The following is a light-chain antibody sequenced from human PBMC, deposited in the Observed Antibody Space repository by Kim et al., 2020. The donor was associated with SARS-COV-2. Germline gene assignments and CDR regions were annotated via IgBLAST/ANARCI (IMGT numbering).Light chain of an antibody. V-gene: IGLV6-57*03. CDR1: SGSLDSNY. J-gene: IGLJ3*02. CDR2: ENN. CDR3: QSYDTSNPHWV. Sequence: VNISCTRGSGSLDSNYVQWYQQRPGSAPTTLIYENNQRPSGVPDRFSGSIDSSSNSASLNISGLKTEDEADYYCQSYDTSNPHWVFGGGTQLTVL.